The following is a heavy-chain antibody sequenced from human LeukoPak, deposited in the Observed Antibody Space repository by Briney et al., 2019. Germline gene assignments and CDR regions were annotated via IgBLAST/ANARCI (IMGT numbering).Heavy chain of an antibody. CDR1: GGPITSYY. J-gene: IGHJ3*02. V-gene: IGHV4-59*01. CDR2: IYFTGTT. CDR3: ASQVVVNAFDI. Sequence: SETLSLTCTVSGGPITSYYWSWIRQPPGKGLEWIAYIYFTGTTNYNPSLKSRGTISVDTSKNQFSLKLSSVTAADTAIYYCASQVVVNAFDIWGQGRMVTVSS. D-gene: IGHD3-22*01.